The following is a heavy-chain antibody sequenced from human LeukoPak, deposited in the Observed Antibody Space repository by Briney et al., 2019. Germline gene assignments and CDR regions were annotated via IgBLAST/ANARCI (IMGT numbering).Heavy chain of an antibody. D-gene: IGHD2-15*01. Sequence: PSETLSLTCAVSGGSISSGGYSWSWIRQPPGKGLEWIGYIYHSGSTNYNPSLKSRVTISVDTSKNQFSLKLSSVTAADTAVYYCASSYCSGGSCYRSFDYWGQGTLVTVSS. V-gene: IGHV4-30-2*01. CDR1: GGSISSGGYS. CDR3: ASSYCSGGSCYRSFDY. CDR2: IYHSGST. J-gene: IGHJ4*02.